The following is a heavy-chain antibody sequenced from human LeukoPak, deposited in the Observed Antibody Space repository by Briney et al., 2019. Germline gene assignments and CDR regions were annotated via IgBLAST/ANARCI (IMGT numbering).Heavy chain of an antibody. V-gene: IGHV4-34*01. CDR2: INHSGST. J-gene: IGHJ4*02. D-gene: IGHD2-2*01. CDR3: ARRCTAFDY. CDR1: GGSFSGYY. Sequence: SETLSLTCAVYGGSFSGYYWSWIRQPPGKGLEWIGEINHSGSTNYNPSLKSRVTISVDTSKNQFSLKLSSVTAADTAVYYCARRCTAFDYWGQGTLVTVSS.